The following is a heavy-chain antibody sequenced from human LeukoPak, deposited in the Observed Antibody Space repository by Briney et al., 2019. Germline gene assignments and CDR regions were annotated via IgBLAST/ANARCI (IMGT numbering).Heavy chain of an antibody. J-gene: IGHJ4*02. CDR2: ISYDGSNK. V-gene: IGHV3-30-3*01. CDR3: ARDKWGELLDY. CDR1: GFTFSSYA. D-gene: IGHD1-7*01. Sequence: GRSLRLSCAASGFTFSSYAMHWVRQAPGKGLEWVAVISYDGSNKYYTDSVKGRFTIYRDNSKNTLYLQMNSQRAEDTAVYYCARDKWGELLDYWGQGTLVTVSS.